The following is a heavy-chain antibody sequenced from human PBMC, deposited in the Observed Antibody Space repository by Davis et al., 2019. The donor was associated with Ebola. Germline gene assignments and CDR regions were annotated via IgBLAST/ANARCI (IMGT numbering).Heavy chain of an antibody. Sequence: AASVKVSCKASGYTFTSYYMHWVRQAPGQGLEWMGIINPSGGSTSYAQKFQGRVTMTRDTSISTAYMELSRLRSDDTAVYYCARDYYDSSGYGPSWYFDLWGRGTLVTVSS. CDR2: INPSGGST. V-gene: IGHV1-46*01. CDR1: GYTFTSYY. CDR3: ARDYYDSSGYGPSWYFDL. D-gene: IGHD3-22*01. J-gene: IGHJ2*01.